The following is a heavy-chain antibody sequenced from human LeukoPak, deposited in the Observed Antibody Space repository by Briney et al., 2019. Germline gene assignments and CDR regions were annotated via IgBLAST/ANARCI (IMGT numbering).Heavy chain of an antibody. CDR2: FDPGNGEM. D-gene: IGHD3-9*01. J-gene: IGHJ4*02. V-gene: IGHV1-24*01. CDR1: GYSLTELS. Sequence: GASVKVSCKVSGYSLTELSMHWVRQAPGKGLEWMGGFDPGNGEMIYEQKFQGRVTMTEDTSTDTAYMELSSLRSEDTALYYCATGTHYDLLPYWGQGSLVTASS. CDR3: ATGTHYDLLPY.